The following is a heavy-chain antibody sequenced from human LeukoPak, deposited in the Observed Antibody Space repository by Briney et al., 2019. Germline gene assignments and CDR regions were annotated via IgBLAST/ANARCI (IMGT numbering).Heavy chain of an antibody. J-gene: IGHJ3*02. CDR3: ARRGRGGSGFEDAFDI. V-gene: IGHV5-51*01. D-gene: IGHD3-10*01. Sequence: GESLKISCKGSGYSFTSYWIGWVRQMPGKGLEWMGIIYPGDSDTRYSPSFQRQVTISADKSISTAYLQWSSLKASDSAIYYCARRGRGGSGFEDAFDIWGQGTMVTVSS. CDR1: GYSFTSYW. CDR2: IYPGDSDT.